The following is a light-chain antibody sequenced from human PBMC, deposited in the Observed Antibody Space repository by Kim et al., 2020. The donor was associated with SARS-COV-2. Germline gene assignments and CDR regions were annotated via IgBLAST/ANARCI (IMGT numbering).Light chain of an antibody. CDR3: SSYTSASTVM. CDR1: NNDVGGFDF. Sequence: GQSITISCTGTNNDVGGFDFVSWYQQHPGKVHKLIIYDVTNRPSGVSNRFSASKSDNTASLTISGLQAEDEADYYCSSYTSASTVMFGGGTQLTVL. J-gene: IGLJ3*02. CDR2: DVT. V-gene: IGLV2-14*03.